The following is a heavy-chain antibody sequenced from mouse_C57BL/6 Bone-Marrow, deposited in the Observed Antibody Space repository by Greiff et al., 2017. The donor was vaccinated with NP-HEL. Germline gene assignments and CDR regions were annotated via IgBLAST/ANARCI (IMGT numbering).Heavy chain of an antibody. CDR1: GFTFSSYA. CDR2: ISDGGSYT. CDR3: ASFDDYYAMDY. Sequence: EVQVVESGGGLVKPGGSLKLSCAASGFTFSSYAMSWVRQTPEKRLEWVATISDGGSYTYYPDNVKGRFTISRDNAKNNLYLQMSHLKSEDTAMYYCASFDDYYAMDYWGQGTSVTVSS. J-gene: IGHJ4*01. V-gene: IGHV5-4*01.